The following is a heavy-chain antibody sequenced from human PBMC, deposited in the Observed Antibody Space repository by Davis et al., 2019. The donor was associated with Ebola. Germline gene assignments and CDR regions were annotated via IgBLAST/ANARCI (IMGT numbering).Heavy chain of an antibody. V-gene: IGHV1-69*13. CDR3: ARGYYGGLSHNWFDP. Sequence: SVKVSCKASGYTFTSYAIRWVRQAPGQGLEWMGGIIPIFGTANYAQKFQGRVTITADESTSTAYMELSSLGSEDTAVYYCARGYYGGLSHNWFDPWGQGTLVTVSS. J-gene: IGHJ5*02. CDR1: GYTFTSYA. CDR2: IIPIFGTA. D-gene: IGHD3-10*01.